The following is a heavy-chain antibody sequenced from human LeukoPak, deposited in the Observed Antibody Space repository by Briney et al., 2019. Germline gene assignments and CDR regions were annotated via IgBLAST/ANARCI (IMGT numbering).Heavy chain of an antibody. J-gene: IGHJ4*02. D-gene: IGHD2/OR15-2a*01. CDR3: ARDYVYAFDY. V-gene: IGHV3-48*01. CDR2: ISGDGNAK. Sequence: GGSLRLSCAASGFRFSSYSINWVRQAPGKGLEWVSYISGDGNAKHYTDYVKGRFTISRDNAKNALYLQMNSLRAEDTAVYFCARDYVYAFDYWGQGTLVSVSS. CDR1: GFRFSSYS.